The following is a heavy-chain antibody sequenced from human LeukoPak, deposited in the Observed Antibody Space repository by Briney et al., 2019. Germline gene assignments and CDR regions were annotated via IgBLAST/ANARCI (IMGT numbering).Heavy chain of an antibody. D-gene: IGHD3-10*01. Sequence: GGSLRLSCAASGFTVSSNYMSWVRQAPGKGLEWVSVIYSGGSTYYADSVKGRFTISRDNSKNTLYLQMNSLRAEDTAVYYCAKSPSRFGEPFDYWGQGTLVTVSS. J-gene: IGHJ4*02. CDR1: GFTVSSNY. V-gene: IGHV3-53*01. CDR3: AKSPSRFGEPFDY. CDR2: IYSGGST.